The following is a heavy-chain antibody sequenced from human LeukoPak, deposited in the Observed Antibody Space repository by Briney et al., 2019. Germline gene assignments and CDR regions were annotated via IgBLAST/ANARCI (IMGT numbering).Heavy chain of an antibody. V-gene: IGHV4-59*11. D-gene: IGHD2-2*01. CDR3: ARDPPRYCSSTSCSPNWFDP. J-gene: IGHJ5*02. Sequence: SETLSLTCTVSGGSISSHYWSWIRQPPGKGLEWIGYIYYSGSTNYNPSLKSRVTISVDTSKNQFSLKLSSVTAADTAVYYCARDPPRYCSSTSCSPNWFDPWGQGTLVTVSS. CDR1: GGSISSHY. CDR2: IYYSGST.